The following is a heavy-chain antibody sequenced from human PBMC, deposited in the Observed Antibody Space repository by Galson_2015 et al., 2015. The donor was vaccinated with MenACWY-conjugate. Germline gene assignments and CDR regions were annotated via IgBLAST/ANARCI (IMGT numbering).Heavy chain of an antibody. CDR1: GYSFTTYW. J-gene: IGHJ6*02. D-gene: IGHD1-26*01. Sequence: QSGAEVKKSGESLKISCQGSGYSFTTYWIAWVRQMPGKGLEWVGLISPIDSKTRYSPAFEGRVTISADNSITTAYLQWNSLQASDTAMYYCARHPPGGRGMDVWGQGTTVTVSS. CDR2: ISPIDSKT. CDR3: ARHPPGGRGMDV. V-gene: IGHV5-51*01.